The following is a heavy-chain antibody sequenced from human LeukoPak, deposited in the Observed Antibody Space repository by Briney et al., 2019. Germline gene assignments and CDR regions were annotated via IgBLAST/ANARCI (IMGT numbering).Heavy chain of an antibody. CDR2: IYSGGST. D-gene: IGHD3-10*01. J-gene: IGHJ4*02. CDR3: ATDFYGSGL. CDR1: EFTVSSNY. Sequence: GGSLRLSCVDSEFTVSSNYMTWVRQAPGKGLEWVSIIYSGGSTYYGDSVKGRFSISRDNSKNTLYLHMNNLRAEDTAIYYCATDFYGSGLWGQGTLVTVSS. V-gene: IGHV3-53*01.